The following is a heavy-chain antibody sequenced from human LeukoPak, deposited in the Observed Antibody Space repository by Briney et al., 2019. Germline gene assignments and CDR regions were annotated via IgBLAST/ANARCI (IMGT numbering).Heavy chain of an antibody. CDR2: INHSGST. CDR1: GGSFSGHY. CDR3: ARLYYYGSGSLPPNWFDP. D-gene: IGHD3-10*01. J-gene: IGHJ5*02. V-gene: IGHV4-34*01. Sequence: SETLSLTCAVYGGSFSGHYWSWIRQPPGKGLEWIGEINHSGSTNYNPSLKSRVTISVDTSKNQFSLKLSSVTAADTAVYYCARLYYYGSGSLPPNWFDPWGQGTLVTVSS.